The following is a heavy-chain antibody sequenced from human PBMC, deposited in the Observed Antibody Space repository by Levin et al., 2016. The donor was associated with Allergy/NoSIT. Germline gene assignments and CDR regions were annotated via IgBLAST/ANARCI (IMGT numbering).Heavy chain of an antibody. CDR3: ARGNRIVGATWGYYYYYGMDV. D-gene: IGHD1-26*01. J-gene: IGHJ6*02. CDR2: INHSGST. Sequence: PGKGLEWIGEINHSGSTNYNPSLKSRVTISVDTSKNQFSLKLSSVTAADTAVHYCARGNRIVGATWGYYYYYGMDVWGQGTTVTVSS. V-gene: IGHV4-34*01.